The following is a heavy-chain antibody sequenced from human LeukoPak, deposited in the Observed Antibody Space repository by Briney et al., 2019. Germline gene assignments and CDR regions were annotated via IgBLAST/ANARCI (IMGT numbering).Heavy chain of an antibody. J-gene: IGHJ4*02. CDR3: ARVGSIAVAFDY. Sequence: ASVKVSCKASGYTFTSYYMHWVRQAPGQGLEWMGIINPSGGSTSYAQKFQGRVTITADESTSTAYMELSSLRSEDTAVYYCARVGSIAVAFDYWGQGTLVTVSS. V-gene: IGHV1-46*01. D-gene: IGHD6-19*01. CDR1: GYTFTSYY. CDR2: INPSGGST.